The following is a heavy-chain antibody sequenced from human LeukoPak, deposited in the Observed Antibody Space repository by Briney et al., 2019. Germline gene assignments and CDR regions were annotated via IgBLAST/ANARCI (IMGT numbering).Heavy chain of an antibody. D-gene: IGHD3-9*01. CDR1: GFTFSDYY. CDR3: ARVDYDILTGYYLYFDY. J-gene: IGHJ4*02. CDR2: ISSSSSYT. Sequence: GGSLRLSCAASGFTFSDYYMSWIHQAPGKGLEWVSYISSSSSYTNYADSVKGRFTISRDNAKNSLYLQMNSLRAEDTAVYYCARVDYDILTGYYLYFDYWGQGTLVTVSS. V-gene: IGHV3-11*03.